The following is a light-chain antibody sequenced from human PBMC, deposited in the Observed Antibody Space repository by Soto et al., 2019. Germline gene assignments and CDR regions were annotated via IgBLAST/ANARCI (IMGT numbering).Light chain of an antibody. CDR2: GAS. V-gene: IGKV3-15*01. CDR3: QQYNDWPPLT. J-gene: IGKJ4*01. CDR1: QSVSSN. Sequence: EIVMTQSPATLSVSPGERATLSCRDSQSVSSNLAWYQQKPGQSPRLLIYGASTRATGIPARFSGSGAGTEFTLTISSLQSEDFAVYYCQQYNDWPPLTFGGGTKVEI.